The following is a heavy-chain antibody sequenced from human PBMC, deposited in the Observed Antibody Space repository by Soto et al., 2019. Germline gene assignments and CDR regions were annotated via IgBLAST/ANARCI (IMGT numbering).Heavy chain of an antibody. V-gene: IGHV3-30-3*01. CDR3: AREGAVAGGADHYYGMDV. Sequence: GGSLRLSCAASGFTFSSYAMHWVRQAPGKGLEWVAVISYDGSNKYYADSVKGRFTISRDNSKNTLYLQMNSLRAEDTAVYYCAREGAVAGGADHYYGMDVWGQGTTVTVSS. D-gene: IGHD6-19*01. CDR2: ISYDGSNK. CDR1: GFTFSSYA. J-gene: IGHJ6*02.